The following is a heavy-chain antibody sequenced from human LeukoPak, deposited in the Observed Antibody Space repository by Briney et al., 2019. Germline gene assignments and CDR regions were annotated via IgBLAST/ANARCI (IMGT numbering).Heavy chain of an antibody. CDR3: ARVLSAAMWGGMDV. D-gene: IGHD2-2*01. J-gene: IGHJ6*02. CDR1: GFTLNNYW. Sequence: GGSLRLSCAASGFTLNNYWMGWVRQAPGKGLEWVSYIDSNSYTIYYADSVRGRFTISRDNAKNSLYLQMNSLRAEDTAVYYCARVLSAAMWGGMDVWGQGTTVTVSS. V-gene: IGHV3-48*04. CDR2: IDSNSYTI.